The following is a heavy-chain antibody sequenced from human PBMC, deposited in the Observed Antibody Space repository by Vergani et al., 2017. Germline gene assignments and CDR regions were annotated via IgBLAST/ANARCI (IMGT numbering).Heavy chain of an antibody. D-gene: IGHD6-13*01. V-gene: IGHV4-61*02. Sequence: QVQLQESGPGLVKPSQTLSLTCTVSGGSISSGSYYWSWIRQPAGKGLEWIGRIYTSGSTNYNPSLKSRVTISVDTSKNQFSLKLSSVTAADTAVYYCAGQKAAAGYYYYYMDVWGKGTTVTVSS. J-gene: IGHJ6*03. CDR1: GGSISSGSYY. CDR3: AGQKAAAGYYYYYMDV. CDR2: IYTSGST.